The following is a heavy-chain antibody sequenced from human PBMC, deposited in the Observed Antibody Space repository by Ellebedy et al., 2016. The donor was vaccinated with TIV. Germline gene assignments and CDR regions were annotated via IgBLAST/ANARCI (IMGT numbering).Heavy chain of an antibody. CDR3: AKDLWFGKLIKGTVLDT. J-gene: IGHJ5*02. D-gene: IGHD3-10*01. CDR2: ILYDGSNA. V-gene: IGHV3-30*18. CDR1: GFTFNNYG. Sequence: GESLKISCEASGFTFNNYGMHWVRQAPGKGLAWAALILYDGSNAYYADSVKGRFTISRDNSNKTLYLQMNSLRAEDTAVYYWAKDLWFGKLIKGTVLDTWGQGALVTVSS.